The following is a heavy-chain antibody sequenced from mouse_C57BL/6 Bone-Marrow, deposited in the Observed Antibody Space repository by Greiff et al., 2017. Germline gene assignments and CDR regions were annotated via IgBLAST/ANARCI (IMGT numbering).Heavy chain of an antibody. V-gene: IGHV7-3*01. D-gene: IGHD4-1*01. CDR1: GFTFTDYY. J-gene: IGHJ2*01. Sequence: EVKLQESGGGLVQPGGSLSLSCAASGFTFTDYYMSWVRQPPGKALEWLGFIRNKANGYTTEYSASVKGRFTISRDNSQSILYLQMNALRAEDSATYYCARSTNWVFDYWGQGTTLTVSS. CDR3: ARSTNWVFDY. CDR2: IRNKANGYTT.